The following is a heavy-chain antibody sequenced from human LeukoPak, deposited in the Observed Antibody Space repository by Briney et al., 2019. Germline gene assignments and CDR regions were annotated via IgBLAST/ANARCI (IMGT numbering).Heavy chain of an antibody. CDR2: IYYSGST. Sequence: PSETLSLTCTVSGGSISSYYWSWIRQPPGKGLEWIGYIYYSGSTNYNPSLKSRVTISVDTSKNQFSLKLSSVTAADTAVYYCARRNYGSGRPYYYYYMAVWRKGTTVTVSS. V-gene: IGHV4-59*08. CDR3: ARRNYGSGRPYYYYYMAV. CDR1: GGSISSYY. J-gene: IGHJ6*03. D-gene: IGHD3-10*01.